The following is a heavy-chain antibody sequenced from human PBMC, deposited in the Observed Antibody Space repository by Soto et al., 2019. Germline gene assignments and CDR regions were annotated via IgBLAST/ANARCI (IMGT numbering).Heavy chain of an antibody. CDR3: ARNDKSGLDY. D-gene: IGHD1-1*01. CDR1: GYSFTTYY. Sequence: QVQLVQSGAEVKKPGASMQVSCKASGYSFTTYYIHWVRQAPGQGLEWVGFINPSGGSTSYAQKFQGRVTMTRDMSTSTVYMELRSLRSEDTAVYYCARNDKSGLDYWGQGTLVTVSS. V-gene: IGHV1-46*01. J-gene: IGHJ4*02. CDR2: INPSGGST.